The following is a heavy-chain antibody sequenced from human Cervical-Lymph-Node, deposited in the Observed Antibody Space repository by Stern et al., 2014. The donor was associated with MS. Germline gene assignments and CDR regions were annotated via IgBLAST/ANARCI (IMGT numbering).Heavy chain of an antibody. CDR1: GYTFTTYS. CDR3: AREGIRRLGELSFDF. Sequence: QVQLVQSGGEVKKPGASVKVSCKASGYTFTTYSISWVRQAPGQGLEWMGWISANNGNTYYAQKFQGRVTMTRDTSTSTVYMEMRSLRSDDTAVYYCAREGIRRLGELSFDFWGQGTLVTVSS. D-gene: IGHD3-16*02. CDR2: ISANNGNT. V-gene: IGHV1-18*01. J-gene: IGHJ4*02.